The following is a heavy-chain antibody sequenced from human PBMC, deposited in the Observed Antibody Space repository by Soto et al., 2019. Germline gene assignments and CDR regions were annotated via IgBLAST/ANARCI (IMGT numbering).Heavy chain of an antibody. D-gene: IGHD5-18*01. CDR2: IYHSGST. Sequence: SSETLSLTCAVSGGSISSGGYSWSWIRQPPGKGLEWIGYIYHSGSTYYNPSLKSRVTISVDRSKNQFSLKLSSVTAADTAVYYCARASVDTAMVTPAYYFDYWGQGTLVTVSS. V-gene: IGHV4-30-2*01. CDR3: ARASVDTAMVTPAYYFDY. CDR1: GGSISSGGYS. J-gene: IGHJ4*02.